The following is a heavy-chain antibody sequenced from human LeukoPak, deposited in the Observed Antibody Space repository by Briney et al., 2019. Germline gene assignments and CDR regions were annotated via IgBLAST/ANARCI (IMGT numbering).Heavy chain of an antibody. V-gene: IGHV3-9*01. CDR3: ARDLVVMGSGSKVYYYYGMDV. CDR1: GFTFDDYA. CDR2: ISWNSGSI. J-gene: IGHJ6*02. D-gene: IGHD3-10*01. Sequence: GGSLRLSCAASGFTFDDYAMHWVRQAPGKGLEWVSGISWNSGSIGYADSVKGRFTISRDNAKNSLYLQMDSLRAEDTAVYYCARDLVVMGSGSKVYYYYGMDVWGQGTTVTVSS.